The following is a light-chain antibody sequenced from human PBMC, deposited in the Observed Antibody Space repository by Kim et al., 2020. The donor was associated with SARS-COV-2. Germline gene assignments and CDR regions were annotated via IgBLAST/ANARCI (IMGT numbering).Light chain of an antibody. Sequence: SYELTQPPSVSVSPGQTASITCSGDKLGDKHACWYEQKPGQSPVLVIYQDTKRPSGIPERFSGSKSGNTATLTISGTQAMDEADYYCQAWDSSTPYVFGTGTKVTVL. V-gene: IGLV3-1*01. CDR3: QAWDSSTPYV. CDR2: QDT. J-gene: IGLJ1*01. CDR1: KLGDKH.